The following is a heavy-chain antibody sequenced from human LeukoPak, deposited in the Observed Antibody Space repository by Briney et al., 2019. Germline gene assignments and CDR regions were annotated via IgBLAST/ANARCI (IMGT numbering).Heavy chain of an antibody. J-gene: IGHJ4*02. CDR3: ARAGGGYCSGGSCEIFDY. CDR1: GYTFTSYG. D-gene: IGHD2-15*01. V-gene: IGHV1-18*01. Sequence: ASVKVSCKASGYTFTSYGISWVRQAPGQGLEWMGWISAYNGNTNYAQKLQGRVTMTTDTSTSTAYMELRSLRSDDTAVYYWARAGGGYCSGGSCEIFDYWGQGTLVTVSS. CDR2: ISAYNGNT.